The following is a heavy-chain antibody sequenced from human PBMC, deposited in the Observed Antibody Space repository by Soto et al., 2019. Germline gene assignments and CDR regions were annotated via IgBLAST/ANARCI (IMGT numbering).Heavy chain of an antibody. Sequence: SETLCLTCTVSGSSSVGGGDYWSWSRQHPGQGLEWIAYIYYSGSTYYNPSLKSRVTISVDTSKNQFSLKLSSVTAADTAVYDCARGLSSYYYDSSGYHIPGSFDYWGQGTLVTVSS. V-gene: IGHV4-31*03. CDR1: GSSSVGGGDY. CDR3: ARGLSSYYYDSSGYHIPGSFDY. CDR2: IYYSGST. J-gene: IGHJ4*02. D-gene: IGHD3-22*01.